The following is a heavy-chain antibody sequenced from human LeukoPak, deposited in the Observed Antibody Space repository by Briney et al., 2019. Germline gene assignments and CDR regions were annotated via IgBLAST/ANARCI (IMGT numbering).Heavy chain of an antibody. CDR3: ARLDAYSSSSNYYYYMDV. J-gene: IGHJ6*03. V-gene: IGHV4-59*01. CDR2: IYYSGST. CDR1: GGSISSYY. D-gene: IGHD6-6*01. Sequence: SETLSLTCTVSGGSISSYYWSWIRQPPGKGLEWIGYIYYSGSTNYNPSLKSRVTISVDASKNQFSLKLSSVTAADTAVYYCARLDAYSSSSNYYYYMDVWGKGTTVTVSS.